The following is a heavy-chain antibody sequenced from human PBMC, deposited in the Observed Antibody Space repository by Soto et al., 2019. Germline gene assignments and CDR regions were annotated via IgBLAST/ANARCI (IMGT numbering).Heavy chain of an antibody. Sequence: QARLVESGGGVVQPGRSLRLSCEASGLTFSAYGMHWVRQAPGKGLEWVATISYDGSKKYFGDSVKGRFTISRDNSKSTLYLEMNSLRTEDTAVYYCAKAAHCNKGGCSLGLIGVRAFDIWGQGTMVTVSS. J-gene: IGHJ3*02. V-gene: IGHV3-30*18. CDR1: GLTFSAYG. D-gene: IGHD2-8*01. CDR2: ISYDGSKK. CDR3: AKAAHCNKGGCSLGLIGVRAFDI.